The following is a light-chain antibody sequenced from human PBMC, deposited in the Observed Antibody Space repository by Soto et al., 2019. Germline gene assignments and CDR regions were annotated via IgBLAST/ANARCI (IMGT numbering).Light chain of an antibody. CDR2: DAS. CDR3: QQYDKYST. J-gene: IGKJ1*01. CDR1: QSISVS. Sequence: DIHLSQSPSKLSASVGDTVPITCLASQSISVSLAWYQQKPGKAPNLLIYDASTLQGGVPSRFSGSGSGTEFTLTVTSLQPEDFATYFCQQYDKYSTFGHGTKVDIK. V-gene: IGKV1-5*01.